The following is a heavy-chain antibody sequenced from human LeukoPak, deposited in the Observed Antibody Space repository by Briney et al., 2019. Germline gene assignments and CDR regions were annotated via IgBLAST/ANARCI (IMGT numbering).Heavy chain of an antibody. CDR1: GFTFSNYW. Sequence: GGSLRLSCAASGFTFSNYWMTWVRQAPGKGLEWVANIKQDGSQRYYVDSVKGRFTISRDNGKKSLYLQMNSLRVEDTAVYYCARSVIHIEPVWGQGTLVIVSS. CDR3: ARSVIHIEPV. D-gene: IGHD2-8*02. V-gene: IGHV3-7*01. J-gene: IGHJ4*02. CDR2: IKQDGSQR.